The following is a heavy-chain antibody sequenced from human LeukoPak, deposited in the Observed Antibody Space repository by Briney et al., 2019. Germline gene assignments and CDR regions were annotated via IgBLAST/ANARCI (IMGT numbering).Heavy chain of an antibody. J-gene: IGHJ5*01. V-gene: IGHV3-33*01. D-gene: IGHD1-20*01. CDR3: PRITAYDDS. CDR2: IWYDGSNK. Sequence: GGSLRLSCAASGFTFSSYGMHWVRQAPGKGLEWVAVIWYDGSNKYYADSVKGRFTISRDNSKNTLYLQMNSLRAEDTAVYYCPRITAYDDSWGQGTLVTVSS. CDR1: GFTFSSYG.